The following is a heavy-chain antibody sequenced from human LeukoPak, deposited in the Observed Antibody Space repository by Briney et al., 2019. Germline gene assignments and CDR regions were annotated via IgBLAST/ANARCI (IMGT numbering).Heavy chain of an antibody. Sequence: PGGSLRLSCAASGFTFSDYYMSWIRQAPGKGLEWVSYISSSGSTIYYADSVKGRFTISRDNSKNTLSLLMNSLTAEDTAVYYCARDTAHSSWSIYYYYGMDVWGQGTTVTVSS. J-gene: IGHJ6*02. V-gene: IGHV3-11*04. CDR3: ARDTAHSSWSIYYYYGMDV. D-gene: IGHD6-13*01. CDR1: GFTFSDYY. CDR2: ISSSGSTI.